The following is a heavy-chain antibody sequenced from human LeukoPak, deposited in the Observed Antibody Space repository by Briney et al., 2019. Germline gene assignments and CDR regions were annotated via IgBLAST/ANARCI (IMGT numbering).Heavy chain of an antibody. Sequence: PGGSLRLSCAASGFTFSSYAMHWVRQAPGKGLEWVAVIWYDGSNKYYADSVKGRFTISRDNSKNTLYLQMNSLRAEDTAVYYCARDPGGITMVRGEVLNGMDVWGQGTTVTVSS. CDR3: ARDPGGITMVRGEVLNGMDV. V-gene: IGHV3-33*08. D-gene: IGHD3-10*01. CDR1: GFTFSSYA. CDR2: IWYDGSNK. J-gene: IGHJ6*02.